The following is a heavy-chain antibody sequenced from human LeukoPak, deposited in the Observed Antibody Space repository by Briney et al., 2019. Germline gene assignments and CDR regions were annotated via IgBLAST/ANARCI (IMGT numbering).Heavy chain of an antibody. Sequence: SETLSLTYTLSGASISSRSYYSGWIRQPPGKGLDWIGSIYYSGSTYYNPSLKSRGTISIETFKNQFSLKLSSVTAAYMAVYYCARHPGQWLVGGFDYWGQGTLVTVSS. V-gene: IGHV4-39*01. CDR1: GASISSRSYY. CDR3: ARHPGQWLVGGFDY. D-gene: IGHD6-19*01. J-gene: IGHJ4*02. CDR2: IYYSGST.